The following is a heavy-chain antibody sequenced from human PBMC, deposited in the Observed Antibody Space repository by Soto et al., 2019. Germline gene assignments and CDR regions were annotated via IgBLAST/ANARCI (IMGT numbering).Heavy chain of an antibody. Sequence: SETLSLTCAVYGGSFSGYYWSWIRQPPGKGLEWIGEINHSGSTNYNPSLKSRVTISVDTSKNQFSLKLSSVTAADTAVYYCARGPAYYDFRSGYYQQGGYYYGMDVWGQGTTVTVSS. J-gene: IGHJ6*02. V-gene: IGHV4-34*01. D-gene: IGHD3-3*01. CDR1: GGSFSGYY. CDR2: INHSGST. CDR3: ARGPAYYDFRSGYYQQGGYYYGMDV.